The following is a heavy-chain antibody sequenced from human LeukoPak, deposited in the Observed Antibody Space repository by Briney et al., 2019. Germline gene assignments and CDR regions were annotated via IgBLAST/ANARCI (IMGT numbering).Heavy chain of an antibody. J-gene: IGHJ4*02. CDR1: GFTFSSYW. V-gene: IGHV3-74*01. D-gene: IGHD5-18*01. CDR3: ARYRATAMFDY. Sequence: GGSLRLSCAASGFTFSSYWMHWVRQAPGKGLVWVSRINSDGSSTTYADSVKVRFTISRDNAKNTLYLQMNSLRAEDTAVYYCARYRATAMFDYWAQGTLVTVSS. CDR2: INSDGSST.